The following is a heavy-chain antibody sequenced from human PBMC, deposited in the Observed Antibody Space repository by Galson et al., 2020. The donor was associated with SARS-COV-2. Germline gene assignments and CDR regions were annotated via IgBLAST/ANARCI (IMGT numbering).Heavy chain of an antibody. Sequence: GESLKISCAASGFTFSSYAMHWVRQAPGKGLEWVAVISYDGSNKYYADSVKGRFTISRDNSKNTLYLQMNSLRAEDTAVYYCAGSITMIVVENYGMDVWGQGTTVTVSS. CDR2: ISYDGSNK. CDR3: AGSITMIVVENYGMDV. J-gene: IGHJ6*02. V-gene: IGHV3-30-3*01. D-gene: IGHD3-22*01. CDR1: GFTFSSYA.